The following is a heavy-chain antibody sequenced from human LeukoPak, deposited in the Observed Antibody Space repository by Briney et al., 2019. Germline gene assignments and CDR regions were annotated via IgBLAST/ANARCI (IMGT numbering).Heavy chain of an antibody. V-gene: IGHV4-59*01. CDR1: GGSISSYY. CDR2: IYYSGST. Sequence: SETLSLTCTVSGGSISSYYWSWIRQPPGKGLEWIGYIYYSGSTNYNPSLKSRVTISVDTSKNQFSLKLSSVTAADTAVYYCARVGPAADWGYYFDYWGQGTLVTVSS. D-gene: IGHD6-13*01. J-gene: IGHJ4*02. CDR3: ARVGPAADWGYYFDY.